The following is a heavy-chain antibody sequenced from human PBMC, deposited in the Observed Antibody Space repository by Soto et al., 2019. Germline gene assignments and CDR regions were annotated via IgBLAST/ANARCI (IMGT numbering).Heavy chain of an antibody. CDR3: AHSITIFGVVIRNWFDP. CDR1: GFSLSTSGVG. Sequence: QITLKESGPTLVNPTQTLTLTCTFSGFSLSTSGVGVGWIRQPPGKALEWLALIYWNDDKRYSPSLKSRLTITKDTSKNQVVLTMTNMDPVDTATYYCAHSITIFGVVIRNWFDPWGQGTLVTVSS. D-gene: IGHD3-3*01. V-gene: IGHV2-5*01. CDR2: IYWNDDK. J-gene: IGHJ5*02.